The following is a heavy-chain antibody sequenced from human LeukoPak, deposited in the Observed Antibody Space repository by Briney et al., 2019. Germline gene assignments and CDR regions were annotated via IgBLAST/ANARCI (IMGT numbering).Heavy chain of an antibody. CDR3: AKDLNYDFWSGLGN. CDR2: ISYDGTNK. CDR1: GFTFNSYG. Sequence: PGGSLRLSCAASGFTFNSYGMHWVRQAPGKGLEWVAFISYDGTNKYYADSVKGRFTISRDNSKNTLYLQMNSLRAEDTAVYYCAKDLNYDFWSGLGNWGQGTLVTVSS. D-gene: IGHD3-3*01. J-gene: IGHJ4*02. V-gene: IGHV3-30*18.